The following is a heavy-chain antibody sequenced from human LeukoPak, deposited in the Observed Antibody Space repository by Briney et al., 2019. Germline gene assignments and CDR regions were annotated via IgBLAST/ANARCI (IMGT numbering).Heavy chain of an antibody. J-gene: IGHJ6*03. CDR2: IHSTGST. V-gene: IGHV4-4*07. Sequence: SETLSLTCTVSGGSISSYYWSWIRQPAGKGLEWIGRIHSTGSTNYNPSLKSRVTMSVDTSKNQFSLKLNSVTAADTAVYYCARDGSDYADYYYSYYMDVWGKGTTVTVSS. CDR3: ARDGSDYADYYYSYYMDV. D-gene: IGHD5-12*01. CDR1: GGSISSYY.